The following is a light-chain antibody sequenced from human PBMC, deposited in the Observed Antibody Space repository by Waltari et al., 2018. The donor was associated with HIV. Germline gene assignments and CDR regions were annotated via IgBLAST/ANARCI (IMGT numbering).Light chain of an antibody. CDR1: SSDVAIYNL. V-gene: IGLV2-23*02. CDR2: EVT. J-gene: IGLJ1*01. Sequence: QSALTQPASVSGSPGQSITISCTGTSSDVAIYNLVSWYQQHPGKAPKLMRYEVTKRPSGVSNRFSGSKSGNTASLTISGLQAEDEADYYCCSYAGNNTFVCGSGTKVTVL. CDR3: CSYAGNNTFV.